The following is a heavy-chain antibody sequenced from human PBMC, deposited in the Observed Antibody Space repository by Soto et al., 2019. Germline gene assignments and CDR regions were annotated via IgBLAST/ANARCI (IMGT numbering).Heavy chain of an antibody. CDR3: ARPGIAADLWWFDP. Sequence: SETLSLTCTVSGGSISSYYWGWIRQPPGKGLEWIGYIYYSGSTNYNPSLKSRVTISVDTSKSQFSLKLSSVTAADTAVYYCARPGIAADLWWFDPWGQGTLVTVSS. CDR2: IYYSGST. V-gene: IGHV4-59*01. D-gene: IGHD6-25*01. CDR1: GGSISSYY. J-gene: IGHJ5*02.